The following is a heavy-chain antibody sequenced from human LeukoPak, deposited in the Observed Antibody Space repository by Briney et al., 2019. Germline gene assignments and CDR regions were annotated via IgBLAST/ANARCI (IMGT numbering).Heavy chain of an antibody. D-gene: IGHD3-10*01. J-gene: IGHJ6*03. CDR2: INHSGST. CDR3: ARGLGIVMVRGSGYMDV. Sequence: SETLSLTCAVYGGSFSGYYWSWIRQPPGKGLEWIGEINHSGSTNYNPSLKSRVTISVDTSKNQFSLKLSSVTAADTAVYYCARGLGIVMVRGSGYMDVWGKGTTVTVSS. V-gene: IGHV4-34*01. CDR1: GGSFSGYY.